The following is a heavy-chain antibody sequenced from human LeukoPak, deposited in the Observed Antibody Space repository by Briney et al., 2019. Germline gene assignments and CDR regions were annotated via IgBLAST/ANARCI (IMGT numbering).Heavy chain of an antibody. CDR1: GGSISGGSYY. J-gene: IGHJ3*02. CDR2: IYTSGST. V-gene: IGHV4-61*02. CDR3: ARTVGYCSGISCYAFDI. Sequence: SQTLSLTCTVSGGSISGGSYYWSWIRQPAGKGLEWIGRIYTSGSTNYNPSLKSRVTISVETSNNQFSLKLSSVTAADTAVYYCARTVGYCSGISCYAFDIWGQGTMVTVSS. D-gene: IGHD2-2*01.